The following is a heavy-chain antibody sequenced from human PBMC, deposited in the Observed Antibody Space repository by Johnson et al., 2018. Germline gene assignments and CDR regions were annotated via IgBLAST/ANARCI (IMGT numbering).Heavy chain of an antibody. D-gene: IGHD3-22*01. J-gene: IGHJ3*02. CDR1: GFPFRSFG. CDR3: AKDGLDGSGYPEGSDI. CDR2: ISYDGTKK. V-gene: IGHV3-30*18. Sequence: QVQLVQSGGGVVQPGRSLRLSCAASGFPFRSFGMHWVRQAPGKGLEWVAMISYDGTKKKNADSVKGRFSISRDNSKNTLYLEMNSLRPEDTAVYFCAKDGLDGSGYPEGSDIWGLGTMVTVSS.